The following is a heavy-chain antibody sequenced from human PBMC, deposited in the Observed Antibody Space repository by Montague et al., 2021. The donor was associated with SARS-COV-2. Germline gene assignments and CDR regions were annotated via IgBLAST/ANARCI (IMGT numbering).Heavy chain of an antibody. V-gene: IGHV4-39*01. CDR1: GVSLSSSSFY. CDR2: IYYSGST. D-gene: IGHD6-13*01. Sequence: SETLSLTCTVSGVSLSSSSFYWGWLRLPPGKGLEWIGSIYYSGSTYYNPSLKSRVSISVDTSKKQLSLRLSSVTAADTAVYYCASSSYSSRWYYFDYWGQGTLVAVSS. CDR3: ASSSYSSRWYYFDY. J-gene: IGHJ4*02.